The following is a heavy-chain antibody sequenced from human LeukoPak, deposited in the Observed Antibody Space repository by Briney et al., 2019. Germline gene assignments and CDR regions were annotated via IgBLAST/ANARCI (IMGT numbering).Heavy chain of an antibody. CDR2: INWNSGSI. V-gene: IGHV3-9*01. J-gene: IGHJ4*02. Sequence: GGSLRLSCAASGFTFDDYAMLWVRQAPGKGLEWVSGINWNSGSIGYADPVKGRFTISRDNAKNSLYLQMNSMRAEDTALYYCAKAKRNIAVAGTSFDYWGQGTLVTVSS. D-gene: IGHD6-19*01. CDR3: AKAKRNIAVAGTSFDY. CDR1: GFTFDDYA.